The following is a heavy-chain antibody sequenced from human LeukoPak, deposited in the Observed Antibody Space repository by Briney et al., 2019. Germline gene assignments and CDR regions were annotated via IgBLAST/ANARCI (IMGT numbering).Heavy chain of an antibody. CDR2: ISGSGGST. Sequence: QPGGSLRLSCAASGFTFDDYAMHWVRQAPGKGLEWVSAISGSGGSTYYADSVKGRFTISRDNAKNTLYLQMNSLRGEDTAVYFCARERKSSTSMDYWGQGTLVTVSS. CDR3: ARERKSSTSMDY. J-gene: IGHJ4*02. D-gene: IGHD2-2*01. V-gene: IGHV3-23*01. CDR1: GFTFDDYA.